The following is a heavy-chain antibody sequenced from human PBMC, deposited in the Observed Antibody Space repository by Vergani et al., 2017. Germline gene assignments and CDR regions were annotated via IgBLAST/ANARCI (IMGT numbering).Heavy chain of an antibody. Sequence: QVQLQESGPGLVKPSQTLSLTCTVSGGSISSGDYYWSWIRQPPGKGLEWIGYIYYSGSTYYNPSLKSRVTISVDTSKNQFSLKLSSVTAADTAVYYCASSVCGGSCYWGWFDPWGQGTLVTVSS. CDR3: ASSVCGGSCYWGWFDP. CDR2: IYYSGST. J-gene: IGHJ5*02. D-gene: IGHD2-15*01. V-gene: IGHV4-30-4*01. CDR1: GGSISSGDYY.